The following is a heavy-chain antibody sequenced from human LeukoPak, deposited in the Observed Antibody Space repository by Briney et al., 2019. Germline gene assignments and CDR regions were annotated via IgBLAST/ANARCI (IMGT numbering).Heavy chain of an antibody. Sequence: GGSLRLSCAASGFTFSSYAMSWVRQAPGKGLEWVSGISGPGGSTYYADSVKGRFTISRDSSKNTLYLQMNSLRAEDTAVYYCAKDTTRYYFDYWGQGTLVTVSS. CDR1: GFTFSSYA. CDR3: AKDTTRYYFDY. CDR2: ISGPGGST. D-gene: IGHD1-26*01. V-gene: IGHV3-23*01. J-gene: IGHJ4*02.